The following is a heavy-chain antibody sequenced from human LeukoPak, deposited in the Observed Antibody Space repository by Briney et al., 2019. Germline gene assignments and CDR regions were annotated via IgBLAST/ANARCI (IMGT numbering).Heavy chain of an antibody. CDR3: AELGITMIGGV. D-gene: IGHD3-10*02. Sequence: PGGSLRLSCPASGFTFSSYAMSWVRQAPGKGLEWVSYISSSGSTIYYADSVKGRFTISRDNAKNSLYLQMNSLRAEDTAVYYCAELGITMIGGVWGKGTTVIISS. CDR1: GFTFSSYA. V-gene: IGHV3-48*03. J-gene: IGHJ6*04. CDR2: ISSSGSTI.